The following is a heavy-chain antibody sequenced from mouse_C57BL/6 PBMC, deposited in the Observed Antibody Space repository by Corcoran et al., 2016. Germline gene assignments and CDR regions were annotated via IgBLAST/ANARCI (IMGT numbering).Heavy chain of an antibody. J-gene: IGHJ1*03. V-gene: IGHV9-3*01. CDR1: GYTFTTYG. D-gene: IGHD1-1*01. CDR2: INTYSGVP. CDR3: ARYGSSPLEYFDV. Sequence: QIQLVQSGPELKKPGETVKISCKASGYTFTTYGMSWVKQAPGKWLKWMGWINTYSGVPTYADDFKRRFAFSLETPASTAYLQINNLKNEDTATYFCARYGSSPLEYFDVWGTGTTVTVSS.